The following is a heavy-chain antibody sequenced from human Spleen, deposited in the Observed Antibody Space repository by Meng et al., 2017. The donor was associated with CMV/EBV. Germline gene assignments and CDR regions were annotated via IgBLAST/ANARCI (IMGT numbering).Heavy chain of an antibody. CDR3: ARGRGGATTRYFDY. V-gene: IGHV3-64*02. Sequence: GESLKISCAASGFTFSNHAMHWVRQAPGRGLECVSTINDDGGRTYYADSVKGRFTISRDNSKNTLYLQMGSLGAEDMAVYYCARGRGGATTRYFDYWGQGTLVTVSS. CDR1: GFTFSNHA. J-gene: IGHJ4*02. CDR2: INDDGGRT. D-gene: IGHD1-26*01.